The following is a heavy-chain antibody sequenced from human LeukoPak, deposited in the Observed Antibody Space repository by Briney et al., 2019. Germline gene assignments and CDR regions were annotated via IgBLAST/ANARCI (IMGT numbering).Heavy chain of an antibody. CDR1: GFTFSSYE. J-gene: IGHJ5*02. CDR2: ISGSGGST. CDR3: AKAPGIAVPRGWFDP. V-gene: IGHV3-23*01. D-gene: IGHD6-19*01. Sequence: GGSLRLSCAASGFTFSSYEMNWVRQAPGKGLEWVSAISGSGGSTYYADSVKGRFTISRDNSKNTLYLQMNSLRAEDTAVYYCAKAPGIAVPRGWFDPWGQGTLVTVSS.